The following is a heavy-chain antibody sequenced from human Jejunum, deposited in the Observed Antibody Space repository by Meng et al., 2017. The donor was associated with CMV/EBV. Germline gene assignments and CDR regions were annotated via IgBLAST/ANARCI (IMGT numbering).Heavy chain of an antibody. CDR2: IRYDGTPN. CDR1: FAFSSYG. V-gene: IGHV3-30*02. Sequence: FAFSSYGMNWVRQAPGKGLEWVGFIRYDGTPNHADSVKGRFTISRDNSKNTLYLQMNSLRAEDTAVYYCAKVVGYDFWRPNWFDPWGQGTLVTVSS. CDR3: AKVVGYDFWRPNWFDP. D-gene: IGHD3-3*01. J-gene: IGHJ5*02.